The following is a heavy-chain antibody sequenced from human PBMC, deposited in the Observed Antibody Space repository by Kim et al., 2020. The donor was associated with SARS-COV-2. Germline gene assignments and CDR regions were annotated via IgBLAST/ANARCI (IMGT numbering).Heavy chain of an antibody. Sequence: ASVKVSCKASGYTFVNSAMHWVRQAPGQRLEWMGWINAANGTTRYSQKFQGRVTITRDKSAGTAYMELSSLRSEDTAVYYCARDLYWDSSCYSGCCDPWGQGTLVTVSP. V-gene: IGHV1-3*01. J-gene: IGHJ5*02. CDR3: ARDLYWDSSCYSGCCDP. CDR2: INAANGTT. D-gene: IGHD3-22*01. CDR1: GYTFVNSA.